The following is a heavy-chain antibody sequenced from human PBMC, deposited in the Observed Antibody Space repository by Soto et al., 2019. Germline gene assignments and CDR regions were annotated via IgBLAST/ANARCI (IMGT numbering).Heavy chain of an antibody. CDR3: AKDLDPSYYYDSSGYLDY. V-gene: IGHV3-30*18. CDR2: ISYDGSNK. CDR1: GFTFSSYG. D-gene: IGHD3-22*01. Sequence: GGSLRLSCAASGFTFSSYGMHWVRQAPGKGLEWAAVISYDGSNKYYADSVKGRFTISRDNSKNTLYLQMNSLRAEDTAVYYCAKDLDPSYYYDSSGYLDYWGQGTLVTVSS. J-gene: IGHJ4*02.